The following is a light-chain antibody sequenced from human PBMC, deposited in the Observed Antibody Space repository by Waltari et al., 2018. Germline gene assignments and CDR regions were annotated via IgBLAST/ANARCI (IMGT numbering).Light chain of an antibody. CDR3: CSYAGSSTYSYV. CDR1: SGDIGSFDL. V-gene: IGLV2-23*02. Sequence: QSALTQPASVSGSPGQSITISCTGSSGDIGSFDLVSWYQQHPGRAPKLILYEVTKRPSGVSNHFSASKSGNTASLTSSGLQAEDEADYHCCSYAGSSTYSYVFGPGTKVSVL. J-gene: IGLJ1*01. CDR2: EVT.